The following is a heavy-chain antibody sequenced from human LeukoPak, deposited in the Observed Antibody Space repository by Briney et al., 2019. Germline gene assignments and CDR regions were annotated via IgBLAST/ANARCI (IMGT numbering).Heavy chain of an antibody. D-gene: IGHD2-2*01. CDR3: ARQGREYQQNYYYYGMDV. V-gene: IGHV1-69*04. CDR2: IIPILGIA. J-gene: IGHJ6*02. CDR1: GYTFTSYD. Sequence: SVKVSCKASGYTFTSYDISWVRQAPGQGLEWMGRIIPILGIANYAQKFQGRVTITADKSTSTAYMELSSLRSEDTAVYYCARQGREYQQNYYYYGMDVWGQGTTVTVSS.